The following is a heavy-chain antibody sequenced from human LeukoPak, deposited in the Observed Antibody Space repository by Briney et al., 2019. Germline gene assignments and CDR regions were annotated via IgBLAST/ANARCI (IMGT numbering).Heavy chain of an antibody. J-gene: IGHJ3*02. Sequence: SETLSLSCAVSGYSINSGYCWGWIRQPPGKGLEWIGEINHSGSTNYNPSLKSRVTISVDTSKNQFSLKLSSVTAADTAVYYCARGTYYDILTGYSDAFDIWGQGTMVTVSS. V-gene: IGHV4-38-2*01. CDR3: ARGTYYDILTGYSDAFDI. CDR1: GYSINSGYC. D-gene: IGHD3-9*01. CDR2: INHSGST.